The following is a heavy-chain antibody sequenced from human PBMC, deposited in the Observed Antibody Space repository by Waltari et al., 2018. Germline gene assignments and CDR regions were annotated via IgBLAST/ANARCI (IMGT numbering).Heavy chain of an antibody. J-gene: IGHJ5*02. V-gene: IGHV4-39*01. CDR2: IYYSGST. CDR3: ARGALPGAAPCDP. Sequence: QLQLQESGPGLVKPSETLSLTCTVSGGSISSSSYYWGWIRQPPGKGLEWIGSIYYSGSTYYNPSLKSRVTISVDTSKNQFSLKLSSVTAADTAVYYCARGALPGAAPCDPWGQGTLVTVSS. D-gene: IGHD6-6*01. CDR1: GGSISSSSYY.